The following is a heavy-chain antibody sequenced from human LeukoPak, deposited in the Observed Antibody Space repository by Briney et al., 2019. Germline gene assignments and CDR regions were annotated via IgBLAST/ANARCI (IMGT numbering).Heavy chain of an antibody. D-gene: IGHD6-19*01. CDR3: ARTVSSAGWSDDAFDI. V-gene: IGHV3-23*01. CDR1: EFTFSIYA. Sequence: EGSLRLSCAASEFTFSIYAMSWVRQAPGKGLEWVSSITSAGENTFYTGSVKGRFTISRDNSRNTLYLQMDSLRAEDTALYYCARTVSSAGWSDDAFDIWGQGTMVTVSS. CDR2: ITSAGENT. J-gene: IGHJ3*02.